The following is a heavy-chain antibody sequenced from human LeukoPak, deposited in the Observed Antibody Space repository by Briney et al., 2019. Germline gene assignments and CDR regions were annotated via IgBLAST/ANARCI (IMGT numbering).Heavy chain of an antibody. CDR2: INAGNGDT. J-gene: IGHJ4*02. V-gene: IGHV1-18*01. CDR1: GYTFTSYD. D-gene: IGHD3-10*01. CDR3: ARDKATYYYGSGELWGVFDY. Sequence: GASVKVSCKASGYTFTSYDINWVRQATGQGLEWMGWINAGNGDTKYSQKFQGRVTMTTDTSTSTAYMELRSLRSDDTAVYYCARDKATYYYGSGELWGVFDYWGQGTLVTVSS.